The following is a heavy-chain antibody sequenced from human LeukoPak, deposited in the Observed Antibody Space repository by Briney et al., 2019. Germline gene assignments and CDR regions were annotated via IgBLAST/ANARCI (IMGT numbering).Heavy chain of an antibody. CDR1: GGSISGYN. CDR3: ARNVAVTGTYSYSDY. CDR2: IYYSGST. V-gene: IGHV4-59*08. D-gene: IGHD6-19*01. J-gene: IGHJ4*02. Sequence: PSETLSLTCTVSGGSISGYNWSWIRQSPGKGLEWIGYIYYSGSTNHNPSLKSRVTLSLDASKNQFSLKLSSVTAADTAVYYCARNVAVTGTYSYSDYWGQGTLVTVSS.